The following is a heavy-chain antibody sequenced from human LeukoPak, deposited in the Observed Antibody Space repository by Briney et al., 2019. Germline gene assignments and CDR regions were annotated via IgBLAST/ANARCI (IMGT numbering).Heavy chain of an antibody. Sequence: SETLSLTCAVYGGSFSGYYWSWIRQPPGKGLEWIGEINHSGSTNYNPSLKSRVTISVDTSKNQFSLKLSSVTAADTSVYYCARLAAEYYYYMDVWGTGTAVTISS. CDR2: INHSGST. J-gene: IGHJ6*03. CDR1: GGSFSGYY. V-gene: IGHV4-34*01. CDR3: ARLAAEYYYYMDV. D-gene: IGHD6-13*01.